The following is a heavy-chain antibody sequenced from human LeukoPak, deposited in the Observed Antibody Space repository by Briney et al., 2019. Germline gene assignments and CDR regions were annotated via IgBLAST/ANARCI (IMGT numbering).Heavy chain of an antibody. V-gene: IGHV3-23*01. CDR1: GFTFSSYA. D-gene: IGHD2-15*01. CDR3: AKRSCSGGSCNFDY. CDR2: ISNSGSST. J-gene: IGHJ4*02. Sequence: PGGSLRLSCAASGFTFSSYAMSWVRQAPGKGLEWVSAISNSGSSTNYADSVKGRFTISRDNSKNTLYLQMNSLRAEDTAVYYCAKRSCSGGSCNFDYWGQGTLVTVSS.